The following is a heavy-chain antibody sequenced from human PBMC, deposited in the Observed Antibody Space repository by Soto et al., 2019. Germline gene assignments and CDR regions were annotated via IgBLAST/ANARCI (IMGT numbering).Heavy chain of an antibody. D-gene: IGHD6-13*01. CDR3: ALGRKYSSSWGKDDAFDI. Sequence: QVQLVQSGAEVKKPGSSVKVSCKASGGTFSSYTISRVRQAPGQGLEWMGRIIPILGIANYAQKFQSRVTLTADKSTSTAYVELSSLRSEDTAVYYCALGRKYSSSWGKDDAFDIWGQGTMVTVSS. CDR1: GGTFSSYT. J-gene: IGHJ3*02. CDR2: IIPILGIA. V-gene: IGHV1-69*02.